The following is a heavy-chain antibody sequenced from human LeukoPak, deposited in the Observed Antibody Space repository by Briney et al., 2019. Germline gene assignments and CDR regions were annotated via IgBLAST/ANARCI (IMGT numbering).Heavy chain of an antibody. CDR2: ISGSGGST. CDR1: GFTFSSYA. J-gene: IGHJ4*02. V-gene: IGHV3-23*01. D-gene: IGHD5-24*01. CDR3: STSNGYNLHFDY. Sequence: GGSLRLSCAASGFTFSSYAMSWVRQAPGKGLEWVSAISGSGGSTYYADSVKGRFTISRDNSKNTLYLQMSSLRAEDTAVYYCSTSNGYNLHFDYWGQGTLVTVSS.